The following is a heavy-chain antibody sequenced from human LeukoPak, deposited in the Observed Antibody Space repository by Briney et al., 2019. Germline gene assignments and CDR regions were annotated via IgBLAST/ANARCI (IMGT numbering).Heavy chain of an antibody. CDR2: ISSISSDI. J-gene: IGHJ4*02. CDR1: GFTFSRFT. D-gene: IGHD3-10*01. CDR3: ARSNYGPNYLDY. V-gene: IGHV3-21*01. Sequence: GGPLRLSCGACGFTFSRFTMNWLREAPGKGLEWVSSISSISSDIYYADSVKGRFTISRDNAKNSLYLQLNGLRADDTAVYYCARSNYGPNYLDYWGQGTLVTVSS.